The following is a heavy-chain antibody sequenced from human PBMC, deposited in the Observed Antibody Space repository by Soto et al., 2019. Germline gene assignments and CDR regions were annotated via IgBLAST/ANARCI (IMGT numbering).Heavy chain of an antibody. V-gene: IGHV1-69*13. CDR2: ILPIFRTA. D-gene: IGHD3-16*01. CDR1: GGTFSTAA. CDR3: VRDKDRTKLGGNYHYTMDV. J-gene: IGHJ6*04. Sequence: SVKVSCKASGGTFSTAAVSWFGQAPGHGLEWMGGILPIFRTADYAQNFQGRVTITSDDSTSIAYLELRSLRCEDTAVYYCVRDKDRTKLGGNYHYTMDVWGKGTRFTVP.